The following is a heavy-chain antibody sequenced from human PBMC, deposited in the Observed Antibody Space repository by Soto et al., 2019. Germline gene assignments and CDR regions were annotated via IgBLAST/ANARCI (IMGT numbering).Heavy chain of an antibody. J-gene: IGHJ4*02. V-gene: IGHV3-23*01. CDR2: ITDTGGDT. Sequence: GGSLRLSCVASGITFWRRAMSWVRQAPGEGLEWVSTITDTGGDTKYADSVRGRFTMSRDNSKKTLYLQMNSLRVEDSALYYCARGSTDSYPGSRIFDFWGRGTLVTVS. CDR1: GITFWRRA. CDR3: ARGSTDSYPGSRIFDF. D-gene: IGHD3-10*01.